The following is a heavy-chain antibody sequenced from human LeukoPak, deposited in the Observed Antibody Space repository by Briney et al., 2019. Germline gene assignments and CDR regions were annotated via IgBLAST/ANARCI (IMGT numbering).Heavy chain of an antibody. CDR1: GYTFTEYY. CDR2: INPNSGDT. J-gene: IGHJ6*02. Sequence: ASVKVSCKASGYTFTEYYINWVRQAPGQGLEWMGRINPNSGDTNYAQKFQGRVTMTRDTSISTAYMELLRSDDTAVYYCARVWTTVRGMDVWGQGTTVTVSS. V-gene: IGHV1-2*06. CDR3: ARVWTTVRGMDV. D-gene: IGHD4-17*01.